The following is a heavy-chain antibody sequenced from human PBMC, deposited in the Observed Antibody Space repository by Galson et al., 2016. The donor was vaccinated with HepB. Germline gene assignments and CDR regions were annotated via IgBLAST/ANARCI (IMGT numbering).Heavy chain of an antibody. CDR3: ARARYSDILTTGGPGSQNYHYGMDI. D-gene: IGHD3-9*01. CDR2: IIPIFGIA. CDR1: GGTFTRFV. V-gene: IGHV1-69*13. Sequence: SVKVSCKASGGTFTRFVISWVRQAPGQGLEWMGDIIPIFGIAHYSQKFQGRVTITADESTNTAYMDLSSMRSEDTAVYYCARARYSDILTTGGPGSQNYHYGMDIWGQGTTVTVSS. J-gene: IGHJ6*02.